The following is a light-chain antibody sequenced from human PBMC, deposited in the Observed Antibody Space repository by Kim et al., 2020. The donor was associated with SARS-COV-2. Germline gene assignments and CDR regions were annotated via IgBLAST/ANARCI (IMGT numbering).Light chain of an antibody. Sequence: DIQMTQSPSSLSASVGDRVTITCRASQSISNYLNWYQQKPGKAPKVLIYAASTLQSGVPSRFSGSGSGTDFTLTISSLQPEDFATYYCQQSYSNPPEYTFGQGTKLEI. CDR3: QQSYSNPPEYT. CDR2: AAS. J-gene: IGKJ2*01. CDR1: QSISNY. V-gene: IGKV1-39*01.